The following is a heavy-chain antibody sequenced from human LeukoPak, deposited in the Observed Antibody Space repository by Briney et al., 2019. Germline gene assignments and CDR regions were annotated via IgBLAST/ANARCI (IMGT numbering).Heavy chain of an antibody. CDR3: ARGQWEVRGIIISHFDY. V-gene: IGHV4-34*01. J-gene: IGHJ4*01. Sequence: SETLSLTCAVYGGSFSGYYWSWVRQPPGKGLEWIGESKHGGGTNYNPSLKSRVTFSVDTSKNQFSLKLTSVTAADTAVYYCARGQWEVRGIIISHFDYWGQESWSPSPQ. D-gene: IGHD3-10*01. CDR2: SKHGGGT. CDR1: GGSFSGYY.